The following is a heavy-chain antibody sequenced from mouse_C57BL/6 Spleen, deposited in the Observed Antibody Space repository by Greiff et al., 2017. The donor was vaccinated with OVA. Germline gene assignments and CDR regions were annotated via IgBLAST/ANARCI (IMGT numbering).Heavy chain of an antibody. CDR2: ISSGGSYT. CDR1: GFTFSSYG. J-gene: IGHJ4*01. V-gene: IGHV5-6*02. D-gene: IGHD1-1*01. CDR3: ARHFATVVATYYYAMDY. Sequence: DVMLVESGGDLVKPGGSLKLSCAASGFTFSSYGMSWVRQTPDKRLEWVATISSGGSYTYYPASVKGRFTISRDNAKNTLYLQMSSLKSEDTAMYYCARHFATVVATYYYAMDYWGQGTSVTVSS.